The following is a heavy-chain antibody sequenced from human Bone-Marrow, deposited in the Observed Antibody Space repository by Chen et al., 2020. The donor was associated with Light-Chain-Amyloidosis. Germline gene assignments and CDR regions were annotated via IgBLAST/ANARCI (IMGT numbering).Heavy chain of an antibody. Sequence: QVQLQESGPGLVKPSETLSLTCTVSGGSISSSSYYWGWIRQPPGKGLEWIGSIYYSGSTYYNPSLKSRVTISVDTSKNQFSLKLSSVTAADTAVYYCARDPYDYVWGSYRPNNNWFDPWGQGTLVTVSS. J-gene: IGHJ5*02. CDR1: GGSISSSSYY. D-gene: IGHD3-16*02. CDR2: IYYSGST. CDR3: ARDPYDYVWGSYRPNNNWFDP. V-gene: IGHV4-39*07.